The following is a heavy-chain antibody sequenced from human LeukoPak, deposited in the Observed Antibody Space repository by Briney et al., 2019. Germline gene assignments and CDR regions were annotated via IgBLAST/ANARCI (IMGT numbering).Heavy chain of an antibody. CDR1: GFTFSSYG. D-gene: IGHD2-15*01. J-gene: IGHJ4*02. CDR2: IWYDGSNK. Sequence: HPGGSLRFSCAASGFTFSSYGMHWVRQAPGKGLEWVAVIWYDGSNKYYADSVKGRFTISRDNSKNTLYLQMNSLRAEDTAVYYCARDILRYCSGGSCYSGYWGQGTLATVSS. CDR3: ARDILRYCSGGSCYSGY. V-gene: IGHV3-33*01.